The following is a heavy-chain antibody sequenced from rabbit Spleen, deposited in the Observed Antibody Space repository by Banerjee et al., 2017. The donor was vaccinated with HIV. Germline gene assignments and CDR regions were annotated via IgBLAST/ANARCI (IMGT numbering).Heavy chain of an antibody. V-gene: IGHV1S40*01. Sequence: QSLEESGGDLVKPGASLTLTCTASGFSFSNSYYMCWVRQAPGKGLECIACIYAGSSGSTYYASWAKGRFTISKTSSTTVTLQMTSLTAADTATYFCARGSATMTMVITGYYLNLWGQGTLVTVS. J-gene: IGHJ4*01. CDR1: GFSFSNSYY. D-gene: IGHD2-1*01. CDR2: IYAGSSGST. CDR3: ARGSATMTMVITGYYLNL.